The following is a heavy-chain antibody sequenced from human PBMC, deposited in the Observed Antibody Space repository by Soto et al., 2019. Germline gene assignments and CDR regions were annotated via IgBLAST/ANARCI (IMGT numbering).Heavy chain of an antibody. V-gene: IGHV3-33*01. CDR3: ARDTRTDYGDYEDY. CDR2: IWYDGSNK. J-gene: IGHJ4*02. D-gene: IGHD4-17*01. CDR1: GFTFSSYG. Sequence: GGSLRLSCAASGFTFSSYGMHWVRQAPGKGLEWVAVIWYDGSNKYYADSVKGRFTISRDNSKNTLYLQMNSLRAEDTAVYYCARDTRTDYGDYEDYWGQGTLVTVSS.